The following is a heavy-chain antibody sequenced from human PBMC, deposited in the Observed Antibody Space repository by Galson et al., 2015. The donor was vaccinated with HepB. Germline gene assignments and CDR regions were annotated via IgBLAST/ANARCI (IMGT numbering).Heavy chain of an antibody. J-gene: IGHJ6*02. CDR2: ISGSGGST. CDR1: GFTFSSYA. V-gene: IGHV3-23*01. D-gene: IGHD3-3*01. Sequence: SLRLSCAASGFTFSSYAMSWVRQAPGKGLEWVSAISGSGGSTYYADSVKGRFTISRDNSKNTLYLQTNSLRAEDTAVYYRAKEGGPYYDFWSGLLNQYYYGMDVWGQGTTVTVSS. CDR3: AKEGGPYYDFWSGLLNQYYYGMDV.